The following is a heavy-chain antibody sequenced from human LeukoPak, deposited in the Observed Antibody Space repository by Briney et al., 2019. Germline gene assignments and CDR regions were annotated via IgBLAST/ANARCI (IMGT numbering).Heavy chain of an antibody. CDR2: IWYDGNKK. J-gene: IGHJ4*02. Sequence: PGGSLRLSCAVSGFTFSSYGMHWVRQASGKGLEWVAAIWYDGNKKSYGDSVKGRFAISRDNSMNTLYLQMDSLRAEDTAVYYCARGTADGRDGYNHVFDYWGQGTLVTVSS. CDR3: ARGTADGRDGYNHVFDY. CDR1: GFTFSSYG. V-gene: IGHV3-33*01. D-gene: IGHD5-12*01.